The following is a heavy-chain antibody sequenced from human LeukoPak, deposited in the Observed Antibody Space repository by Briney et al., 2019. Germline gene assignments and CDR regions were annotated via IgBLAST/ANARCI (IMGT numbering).Heavy chain of an antibody. CDR2: IYSDGSI. Sequence: GGSLRLSCVASGFTFSSSAMSWVRQAPGKGLEWVSVIYSDGSIYYADSVKGRFTISRDNSKNTLYLQMNSLRAEDTALYYCARSIRYFQLFEYWGQGTLVAVSS. CDR1: GFTFSSSA. CDR3: ARSIRYFQLFEY. D-gene: IGHD3-9*01. J-gene: IGHJ4*02. V-gene: IGHV3-23*03.